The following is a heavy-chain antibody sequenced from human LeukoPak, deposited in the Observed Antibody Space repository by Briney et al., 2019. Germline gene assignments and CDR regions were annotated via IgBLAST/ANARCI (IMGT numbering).Heavy chain of an antibody. CDR1: GGSSRGNS. CDR3: ARVGLRFLEWLLSWSYFDY. V-gene: IGHV4-34*01. D-gene: IGHD3-3*01. J-gene: IGHJ4*02. Sequence: ASETLSLTGVAKGGSSRGNSGSGSGRPPGKGRSWLGESNLSGGTNYNPSLKSRVTISVDTSKNQFSLKLSSVTAADTAVYYCARVGLRFLEWLLSWSYFDYWGQGTLVTVSS. CDR2: SNLSGGT.